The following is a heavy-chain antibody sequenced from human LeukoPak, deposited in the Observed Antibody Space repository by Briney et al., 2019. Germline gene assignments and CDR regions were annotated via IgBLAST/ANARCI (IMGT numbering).Heavy chain of an antibody. J-gene: IGHJ6*03. CDR2: ISGSGGST. CDR3: AKGGRYCSSTSCFFYMDV. V-gene: IGHV3-23*01. CDR1: GFTFSSYG. D-gene: IGHD2-2*01. Sequence: GGTLRLSCAASGFTFSSYGMSWVRQAPGKGLEWVSAISGSGGSTYYADSVKGRFTISRDNSKNTLYLQMNSLRAEDTAVYYCAKGGRYCSSTSCFFYMDVWGKGTRSPSP.